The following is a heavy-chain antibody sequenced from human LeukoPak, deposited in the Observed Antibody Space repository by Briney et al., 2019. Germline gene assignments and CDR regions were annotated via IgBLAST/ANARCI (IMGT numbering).Heavy chain of an antibody. CDR1: GFTFSDYY. D-gene: IGHD3-9*01. V-gene: IGHV3-11*03. CDR3: AKWGDYDVLTGYYVSDF. CDR2: ISSSSSHT. Sequence: GGSLRLSCAASGFTFSDYYMSWIRQAPGKGLEWVSYISSSSSHTNYADSVKGRFTISRDNTKNSLYLQMNSLRADDTAVYYCAKWGDYDVLTGYYVSDFWGQGTLVTVSS. J-gene: IGHJ4*02.